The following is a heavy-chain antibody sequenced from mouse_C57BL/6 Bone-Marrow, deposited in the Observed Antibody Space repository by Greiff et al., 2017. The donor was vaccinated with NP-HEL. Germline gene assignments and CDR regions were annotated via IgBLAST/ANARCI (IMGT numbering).Heavy chain of an antibody. V-gene: IGHV1-61*01. J-gene: IGHJ1*03. Sequence: QVQLQQPGAELVRPGSSVKLSCKASGYTFTSYWMDWVKQRPGQGLEWIGNIYPSDSETHYNQKFKDKATLTVDKSSSTAYMQLSSLTSEDSAVYYYARGRCPYWYFDVWGTGTTVTVSS. D-gene: IGHD6-1*01. CDR3: ARGRCPYWYFDV. CDR1: GYTFTSYW. CDR2: IYPSDSET.